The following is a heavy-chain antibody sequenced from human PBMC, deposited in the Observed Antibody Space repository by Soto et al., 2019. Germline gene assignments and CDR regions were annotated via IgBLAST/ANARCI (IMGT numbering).Heavy chain of an antibody. J-gene: IGHJ6*02. CDR1: GYSLTELS. CDR3: ATTRRVFVVVPAAIAYYYYGMDV. D-gene: IGHD2-2*01. CDR2: FDPEDGET. Sequence: ASVKVSCKVSGYSLTELSMHWVRQAPGKGLEWMGGFDPEDGETIYAQKFQGRVTMTEDTSTDTAYMELSSLRSEDTAVYYCATTRRVFVVVPAAIAYYYYGMDVWGQGTTVTVSS. V-gene: IGHV1-24*01.